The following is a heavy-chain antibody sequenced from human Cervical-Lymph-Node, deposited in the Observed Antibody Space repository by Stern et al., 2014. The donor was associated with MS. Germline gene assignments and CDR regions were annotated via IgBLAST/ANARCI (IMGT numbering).Heavy chain of an antibody. CDR1: GFTFADYA. V-gene: IGHV3-9*01. Sequence: VQLVESGGGLVQPGMSLRVSCAASGFTFADYAMHWVRQAPGKGLEWVSGMNWTSGSIGYADSVKGRFTISRDNAKNSLYLQMNSLRTEDTAFYYCAKGSVGIAAPRNFDYWGQGTLVTVSS. J-gene: IGHJ4*02. CDR2: MNWTSGSI. CDR3: AKGSVGIAAPRNFDY. D-gene: IGHD6-13*01.